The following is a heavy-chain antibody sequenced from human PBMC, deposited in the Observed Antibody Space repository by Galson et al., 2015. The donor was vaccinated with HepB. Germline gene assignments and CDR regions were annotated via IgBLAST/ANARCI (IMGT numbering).Heavy chain of an antibody. CDR1: GYTFTGYY. J-gene: IGHJ5*02. D-gene: IGHD2-2*01. V-gene: IGHV1-2*02. Sequence: SVKVSCKASGYTFTGYYMHWVRQAPGQGLEWMGWINPNSGGTNYAQKFQGRVTMTRDTSISTAYMELSRLRSDDTAVYYCAREEGDIVVVPAAQFDPWGQGTLVTVSS. CDR3: AREEGDIVVVPAAQFDP. CDR2: INPNSGGT.